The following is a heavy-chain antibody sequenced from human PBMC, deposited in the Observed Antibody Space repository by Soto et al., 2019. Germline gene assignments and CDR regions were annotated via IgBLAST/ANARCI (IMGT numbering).Heavy chain of an antibody. Sequence: GGSLRLSCAASGFTFSDSAMQWVRQASGKGLEWVGHIRSKANGFATAYAASVRGRFTISRDDSKNTAYLQMNSLKTEDTAVYYYTRQWYYYDSSGPTYDFDIWGQGTMVTVSS. CDR2: IRSKANGFAT. CDR3: TRQWYYYDSSGPTYDFDI. D-gene: IGHD3-22*01. CDR1: GFTFSDSA. J-gene: IGHJ3*02. V-gene: IGHV3-73*01.